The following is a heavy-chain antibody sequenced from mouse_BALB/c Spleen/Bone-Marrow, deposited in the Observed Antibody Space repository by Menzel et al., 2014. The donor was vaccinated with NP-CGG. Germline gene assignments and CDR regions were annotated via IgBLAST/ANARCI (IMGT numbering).Heavy chain of an antibody. V-gene: IGHV14-3*02. CDR1: GFNIKDTY. J-gene: IGHJ3*01. CDR2: IDPANGNT. Sequence: EVQLQQSGAELVKPGASVKLSCTASGFNIKDTYMHWVKQRPEQGLEWIGRIDPANGNTKYDPKFQGKATITADTSSNTAYLQLSSLTSEDTAVYYCASYYYGSSSFAYWSQGTMVTVSA. CDR3: ASYYYGSSSFAY. D-gene: IGHD1-1*01.